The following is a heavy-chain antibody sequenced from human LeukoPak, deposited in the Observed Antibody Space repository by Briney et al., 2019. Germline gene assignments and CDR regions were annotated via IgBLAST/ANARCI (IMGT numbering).Heavy chain of an antibody. J-gene: IGHJ4*02. CDR1: GFTFSSYS. D-gene: IGHD4-17*01. Sequence: GGSLRLSCAASGFTFSSYSMNWVRQAPGKGLEWVSSISSSSSYIYYADSVKGRFTISRDNAKNSLYLQMNSLRAEDTAVYYCARDLLKRHDYGDYLDYWGQGTLVTVSS. CDR2: ISSSSSYI. CDR3: ARDLLKRHDYGDYLDY. V-gene: IGHV3-21*01.